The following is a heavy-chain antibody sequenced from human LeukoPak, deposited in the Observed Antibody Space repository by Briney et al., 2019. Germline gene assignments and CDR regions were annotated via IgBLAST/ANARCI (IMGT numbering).Heavy chain of an antibody. J-gene: IGHJ5*02. V-gene: IGHV4-38-2*02. Sequence: SETLSLTCTVSGYSISSGYYWGWIRQPPGKGLEWIGSIYHSGSTFYNPSLKSRVTISVDTSKNQFSLKLSSVTAADTAVYYCARGLGVNWFDPWGQGTLVTVSS. CDR2: IYHSGST. D-gene: IGHD4-23*01. CDR3: ARGLGVNWFDP. CDR1: GYSISSGYY.